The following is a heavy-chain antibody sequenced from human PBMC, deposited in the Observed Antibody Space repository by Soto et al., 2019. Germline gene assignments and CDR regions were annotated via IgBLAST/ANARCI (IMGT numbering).Heavy chain of an antibody. CDR1: GYTFTGYY. CDR3: ASSAGGYCSGGSCYSGPYNWFDP. Sequence: GSVKVSCKASGYTFTGYYMHLVRQAPGQGLEWIGSINPNSGGTNYSQKFQGRVTMTRDTSISTAYMELSRLRSDDTAVYYCASSAGGYCSGGSCYSGPYNWFDPWGQGTLVTVSS. CDR2: INPNSGGT. D-gene: IGHD2-15*01. J-gene: IGHJ5*02. V-gene: IGHV1-2*02.